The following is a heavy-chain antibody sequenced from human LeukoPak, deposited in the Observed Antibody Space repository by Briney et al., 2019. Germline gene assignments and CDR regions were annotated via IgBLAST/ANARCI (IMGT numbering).Heavy chain of an antibody. CDR2: IYYSGST. J-gene: IGHJ4*02. Sequence: SETLSLTCTVSGGSISSYYWSWIRQPPGKGLEWIGYIYYSGSTNYNPSLKSRVTISVDTSKNQFSLKLSSVTAADTAVYYCARGGGVVTAIFDYWGQGTLVTVSS. V-gene: IGHV4-59*01. CDR1: GGSISSYY. CDR3: ARGGGVVTAIFDY. D-gene: IGHD2-21*02.